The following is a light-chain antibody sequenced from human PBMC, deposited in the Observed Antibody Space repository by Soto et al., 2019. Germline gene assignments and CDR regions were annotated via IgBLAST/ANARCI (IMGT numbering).Light chain of an antibody. V-gene: IGKV3-20*01. CDR2: GAS. CDR3: QHYDSLPIT. J-gene: IGKJ5*01. CDR1: QSVSNNA. Sequence: EIVLTQSPGTLSLSPGDRATLSCRASQSVSNNALAWYQQKPGQAPRLLIYGASNRATGIPDVFSGSGSGTDFTLTISRLEPEDFAVFYCQHYDSLPITFGQGTRLEIK.